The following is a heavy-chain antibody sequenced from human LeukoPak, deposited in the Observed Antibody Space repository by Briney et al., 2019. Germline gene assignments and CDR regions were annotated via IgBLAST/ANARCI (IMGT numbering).Heavy chain of an antibody. D-gene: IGHD1-1*01. CDR3: ARERLERRPYYFDY. V-gene: IGHV1-69*05. CDR2: IIPIFGTA. CDR1: GGTFSSYA. Sequence: SVKVSCKASGGTFSSYAISWVRQAPGQGLEWMGRIIPIFGTANYAQKFQGRVTITTDESTSTAYMELSSLRSEDTAVYYYARERLERRPYYFDYWGQGTLVTVSS. J-gene: IGHJ4*02.